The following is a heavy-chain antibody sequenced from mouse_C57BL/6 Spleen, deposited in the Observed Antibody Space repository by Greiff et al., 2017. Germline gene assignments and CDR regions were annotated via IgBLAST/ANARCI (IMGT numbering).Heavy chain of an antibody. V-gene: IGHV1-55*01. Sequence: QVQLQQPGAELVKPGASVKMSCKASGYTFTSYWITWVKQRPGQGLEWIGDIYPGSGSTNYNEKFKSKATLTVDTSSSTAYMQLSSLTSEDSAVYYWARDKGNYSNDEPAWFAYWGQGTLVTVSA. CDR1: GYTFTSYW. D-gene: IGHD2-12*01. CDR3: ARDKGNYSNDEPAWFAY. CDR2: IYPGSGST. J-gene: IGHJ3*01.